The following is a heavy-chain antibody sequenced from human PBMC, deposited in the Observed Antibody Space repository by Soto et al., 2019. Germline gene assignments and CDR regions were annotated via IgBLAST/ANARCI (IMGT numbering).Heavy chain of an antibody. CDR3: ARVCTGYCSGGSALGDFDY. CDR2: IYYSGST. J-gene: IGHJ4*02. D-gene: IGHD2-15*01. V-gene: IGHV4-31*03. Sequence: QVQLQESGPGLVKPSQTLSLTCTVSGGSISSGGYYWSWIRQHPGKGLEWIGYIYYSGSTYYNPSLKSRVTISVDTSKNQFSLKLSSVTAADTAVYYCARVCTGYCSGGSALGDFDYWGQGTLVTVSS. CDR1: GGSISSGGYY.